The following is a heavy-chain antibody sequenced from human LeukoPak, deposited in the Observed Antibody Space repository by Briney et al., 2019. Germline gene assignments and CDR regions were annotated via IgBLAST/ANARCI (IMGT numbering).Heavy chain of an antibody. J-gene: IGHJ3*02. CDR3: ARSIVVLAATPGAFDI. D-gene: IGHD2-15*01. CDR2: IGAYNGDK. V-gene: IGHV1-18*01. Sequence: ASVTVSCKASGFTFTSFGISWVRQAPGQGLEWMGWIGAYNGDKNSAQKFQGRVTMTTDTSTSTAYMELRSLRSDDTAVYHCARSIVVLAATPGAFDIWGQGTMVTVAS. CDR1: GFTFTSFG.